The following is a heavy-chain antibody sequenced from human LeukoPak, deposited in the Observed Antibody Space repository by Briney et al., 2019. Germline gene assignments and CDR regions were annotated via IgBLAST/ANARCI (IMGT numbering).Heavy chain of an antibody. CDR2: ISDDGTNK. V-gene: IGHV3-30*03. CDR1: GFTFSNG. CDR3: AESHNPYRDGHNRPPEGFDY. J-gene: IGHJ4*02. Sequence: GGSLRLSCAASGFTFSNGMHWVRQAPGKGLEWVSLISDDGTNKDYTDSVKGRFTISRDDSKNTLYLQMNSLRDEDTAVYYCAESHNPYRDGHNRPPEGFDYWGQGTLVTVSS. D-gene: IGHD5-24*01.